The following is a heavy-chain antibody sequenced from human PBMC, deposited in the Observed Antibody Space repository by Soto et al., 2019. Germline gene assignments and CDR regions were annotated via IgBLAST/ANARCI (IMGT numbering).Heavy chain of an antibody. CDR2: ISAYNGNT. CDR3: ARDVSLVWWRVFDP. J-gene: IGHJ5*02. V-gene: IGHV1-18*01. Sequence: QVQLVQSGAEVKKPGASVKVSCKASGYTFTSYGISWVRQAPGQGLEWLGWISAYNGNTNYAQKLQGRVTMTADTTTSKPYMELRIRRSDDTAVDYCARDVSLVWWRVFDPWGHGTLVTVSS. D-gene: IGHD1-26*01. CDR1: GYTFTSYG.